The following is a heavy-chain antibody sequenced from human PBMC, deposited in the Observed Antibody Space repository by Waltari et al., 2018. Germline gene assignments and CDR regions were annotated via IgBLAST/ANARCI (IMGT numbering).Heavy chain of an antibody. CDR2: IGDSGSTI. CDR1: GFTFNTYH. J-gene: IGHJ4*02. Sequence: EVQLVESGGGLVQPGGSLRLSCAASGFTFNTYHMNWVRQAPGRGPGWVSFIGDSGSTIYYADSVKGRFTISRDNAKNSLSLQMNSLRDEDTALYYCARDHDSSGYPTFDYWGQGTLVTVSS. D-gene: IGHD3-22*01. V-gene: IGHV3-48*02. CDR3: ARDHDSSGYPTFDY.